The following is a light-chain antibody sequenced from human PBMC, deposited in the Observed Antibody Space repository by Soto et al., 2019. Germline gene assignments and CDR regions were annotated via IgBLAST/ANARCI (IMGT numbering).Light chain of an antibody. J-gene: IGKJ5*01. CDR1: QSVSSN. CDR3: QQYNNWPSIT. Sequence: EIVMTQSPATLSVSPGERATLSCRASQSVSSNLAWYQQKPGQAPRLLIYGASTRATDIPARFSGSGSGTEFTLTISSLQSEDFAVYYCQQYNNWPSITFGQGTRLEN. CDR2: GAS. V-gene: IGKV3-15*01.